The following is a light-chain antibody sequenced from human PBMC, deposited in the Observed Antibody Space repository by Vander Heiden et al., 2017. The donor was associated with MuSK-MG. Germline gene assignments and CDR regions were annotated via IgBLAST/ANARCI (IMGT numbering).Light chain of an antibody. J-gene: IGLJ3*02. CDR2: QNT. CDR1: DLGDKH. CDR3: QAWDSGSGV. V-gene: IGLV3-1*01. Sequence: SYDLTQPPSVSVSPGQTASIPCSGADLGDKHVSWYQQKAGLSPVLGSYQNTERPSGIPERLSGSNSGSTAHLTISGTQAMEEADDYCQAWDSGSGVFGGGTKLTVL.